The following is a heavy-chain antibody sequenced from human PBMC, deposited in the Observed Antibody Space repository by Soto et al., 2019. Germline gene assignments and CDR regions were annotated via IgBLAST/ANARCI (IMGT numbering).Heavy chain of an antibody. D-gene: IGHD2-2*01. CDR3: ARDRASSSFDY. Sequence: QVQLVQSGSGSMQPGASVKVSCKGSGYNFTIHAITWLRQAPGQELEWMGWINPNTGNPTYEQGFTGRFVFSVDTAVSTVYLQTVSLKADDSAVYCCARDRASSSFDYWGQGTLVTVSS. J-gene: IGHJ4*02. CDR1: GYNFTIHA. V-gene: IGHV7-4-1*01. CDR2: INPNTGNP.